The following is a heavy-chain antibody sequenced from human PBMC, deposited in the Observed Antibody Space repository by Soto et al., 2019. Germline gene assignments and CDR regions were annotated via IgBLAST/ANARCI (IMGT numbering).Heavy chain of an antibody. V-gene: IGHV3-48*03. Sequence: EVQLVESGGGLVWPGGSLTLSCAASGFAFSSYEMNWVRQAPGKGLEWGSDIDATSNIIHYADSVEGRFTISRDNSKNSLFLQMKSLGAEDTALYYCARDRWHRDWHPGAFDIWGRGTMVTVSS. J-gene: IGHJ3*02. CDR2: IDATSNII. CDR3: ARDRWHRDWHPGAFDI. D-gene: IGHD3-9*01. CDR1: GFAFSSYE.